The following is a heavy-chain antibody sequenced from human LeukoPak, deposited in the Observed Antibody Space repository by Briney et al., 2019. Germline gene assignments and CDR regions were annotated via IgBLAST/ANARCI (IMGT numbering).Heavy chain of an antibody. CDR3: AVQITMIVVVPYFDY. D-gene: IGHD3-22*01. CDR1: GLTLSYYH. J-gene: IGHJ4*02. V-gene: IGHV3-11*04. Sequence: VGSLPDSCAACGLTLSYYHMTWMRQAPARGVAGVSSISGTGTTIYSADSVRGRFTVSRDNARNSLFLHMNSLRAEDTAVYYCAVQITMIVVVPYFDYWGQGTLVTVSS. CDR2: ISGTGTTI.